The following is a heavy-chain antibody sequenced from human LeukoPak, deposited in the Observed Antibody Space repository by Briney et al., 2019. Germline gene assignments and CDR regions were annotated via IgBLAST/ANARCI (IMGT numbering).Heavy chain of an antibody. CDR1: GFTFSSYG. D-gene: IGHD3-9*01. CDR3: ARDQSPVLRYFDWLFANFDY. J-gene: IGHJ4*02. CDR2: IWYDGGNK. V-gene: IGHV3-33*01. Sequence: GGSLRLSCAASGFTFSSYGMHWVRQAPGKGLEWVAVIWYDGGNKYYADSVKGRFTISRDNSKNTLYLQMNSLRAEDTAVYYCARDQSPVLRYFDWLFANFDYWGQGTLVTVSS.